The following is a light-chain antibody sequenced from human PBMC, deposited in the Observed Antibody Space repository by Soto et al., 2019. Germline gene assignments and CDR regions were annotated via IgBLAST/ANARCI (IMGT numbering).Light chain of an antibody. CDR3: HESYSQQSYSSPGYT. CDR2: AAS. V-gene: IGKV1-39*01. CDR1: QSIGRY. Sequence: DIQMTQSPSSLSASIGDSVTITCRASQSIGRYLNWYQQKPGKDPKLLIYAASSLPSGVRTRCSGSGSGTHCTITISSLQPHDFATYSSHESYSQQSYSSPGYTFRQGTILEIK. J-gene: IGKJ2*01.